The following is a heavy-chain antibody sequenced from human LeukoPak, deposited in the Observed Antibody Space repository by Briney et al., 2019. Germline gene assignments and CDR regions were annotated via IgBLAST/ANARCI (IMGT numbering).Heavy chain of an antibody. J-gene: IGHJ3*02. CDR1: GGSISCSSYY. CDR2: IYYSGST. D-gene: IGHD2-2*01. CDR3: ARYTVPGSLASPHDAFDI. V-gene: IGHV4-39*01. Sequence: SETLSLTCTVSGGSISCSSYYWGWVRQPPGKGLEWIGSIYYSGSTYYNPSLKSRVTISVDTSKNQFSLKLSSVTAADTAVYYCARYTVPGSLASPHDAFDIWGQGTMVTVSS.